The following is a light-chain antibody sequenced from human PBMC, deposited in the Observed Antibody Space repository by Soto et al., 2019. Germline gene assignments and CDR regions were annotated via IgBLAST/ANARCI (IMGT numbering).Light chain of an antibody. CDR1: QSISRW. Sequence: DIQMTQSPSALSSCVGDSVTITCRASQSISRWLAWYLQKPGKAPKALIYDASTLRSGVPSRFSGGGSGTEFTLTISSLQPDDFATYYCQQYNTYSTFGQGTRLEIK. V-gene: IGKV1-5*01. CDR2: DAS. J-gene: IGKJ5*01. CDR3: QQYNTYST.